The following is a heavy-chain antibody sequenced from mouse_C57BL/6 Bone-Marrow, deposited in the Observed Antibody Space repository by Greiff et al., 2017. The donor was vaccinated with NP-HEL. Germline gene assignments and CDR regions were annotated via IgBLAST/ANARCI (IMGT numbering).Heavy chain of an antibody. CDR3: ARKEGLGGTTWFAY. CDR2: IWTGGGT. CDR1: GFSLTSYA. J-gene: IGHJ3*01. Sequence: VKLMESGPGLVAPSQSLSITCTVSGFSLTSYAISWVRQPPGKGLEWLGVIWTGGGTNYNSALKSRLSISKDNSKSQVFLKMNSLQTDDTARYYCARKEGLGGTTWFAYWGQGTLVTVSA. V-gene: IGHV2-9-1*01. D-gene: IGHD1-1*02.